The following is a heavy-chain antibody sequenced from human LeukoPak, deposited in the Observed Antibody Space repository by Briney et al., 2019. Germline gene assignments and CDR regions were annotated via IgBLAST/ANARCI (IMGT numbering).Heavy chain of an antibody. CDR2: ISSSSTYF. CDR1: GFTFSSYE. CDR3: SRGIPRDFWSGYYYDAFHI. J-gene: IGHJ3*02. V-gene: IGHV3-21*01. D-gene: IGHD3-3*01. Sequence: GGSLRLSCAASGFTFSSYEMNWVRQAPGKGPEWVSSISSSSTYFFYADSVRGRFTVSRDNAKNSLYLQMNNLRAEDTAVYYCSRGIPRDFWSGYYYDAFHIWGQGTSVTVSS.